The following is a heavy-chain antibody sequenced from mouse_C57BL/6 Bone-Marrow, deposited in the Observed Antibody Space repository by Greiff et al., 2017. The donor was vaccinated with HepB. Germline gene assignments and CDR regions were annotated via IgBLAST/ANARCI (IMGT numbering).Heavy chain of an antibody. CDR3: AREGNLDEYFDV. CDR2: IYPRSGNT. Sequence: QVQLQQSGAELARPGASVKLSCKASGYTFTSYGISWVKQRTGQGLEWIGEIYPRSGNTYYNEKFKGKATLTADKSSSTAYMELRSLTSEDSAVYFCAREGNLDEYFDVWGTGTTVTVSS. J-gene: IGHJ1*03. CDR1: GYTFTSYG. V-gene: IGHV1-81*01.